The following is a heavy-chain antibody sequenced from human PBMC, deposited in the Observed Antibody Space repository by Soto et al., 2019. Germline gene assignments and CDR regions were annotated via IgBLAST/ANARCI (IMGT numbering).Heavy chain of an antibody. D-gene: IGHD6-6*01. Sequence: SKTLSLTCTVSGGSVKRDNSYWSWIRHPPGRGLELICYIYYTGSTNYNPSLKSRITISIDTSRNQFSLKLSSVTAADTAVDYCAREFSNSPEAFDSWGQGSLVTVSS. V-gene: IGHV4-61*01. CDR3: AREFSNSPEAFDS. J-gene: IGHJ4*02. CDR2: IYYTGST. CDR1: GGSVKRDNSY.